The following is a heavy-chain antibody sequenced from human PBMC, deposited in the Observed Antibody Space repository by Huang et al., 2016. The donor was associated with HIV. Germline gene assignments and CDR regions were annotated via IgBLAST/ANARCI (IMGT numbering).Heavy chain of an antibody. CDR3: ARGQGGYYYYYMDV. V-gene: IGHV4-34*01. J-gene: IGHJ6*03. CDR1: GGSFSGYY. Sequence: QVQLQQWGGGLLRPSETLSLTCAVYGGSFSGYYGTWIRQPPGKGLEWIGEINHSESTNYNPSLKRRVTISVDTSRNQFSLTLTAVTAADTAVYYCARGQGGYYYYYMDVWGKGTTVTVSS. CDR2: INHSEST.